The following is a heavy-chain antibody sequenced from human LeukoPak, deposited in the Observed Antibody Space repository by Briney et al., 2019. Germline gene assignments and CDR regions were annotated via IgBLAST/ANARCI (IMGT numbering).Heavy chain of an antibody. J-gene: IGHJ5*02. Sequence: ASVKVSCKASGYTFTGYYMHWVRQAPGQGLEWVGWINPNSGGTNYAQKFQGWDTMTRDTSISTAYMELSRLRSDDTAVYYCARGTTTVTTYWFDPWGQGTLVTVSS. CDR1: GYTFTGYY. CDR3: ARGTTTVTTYWFDP. CDR2: INPNSGGT. V-gene: IGHV1-2*04. D-gene: IGHD4-17*01.